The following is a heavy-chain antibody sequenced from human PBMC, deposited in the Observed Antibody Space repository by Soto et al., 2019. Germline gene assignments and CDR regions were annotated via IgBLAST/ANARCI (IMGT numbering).Heavy chain of an antibody. J-gene: IGHJ4*02. CDR3: TGQIASGH. CDR2: ISSDGNTQ. D-gene: IGHD2-8*02. Sequence: QVQLVESGAGVVQPGRSLRLSCAASGFTFSNSGMHWVRQAPGKGLEWVAVISSDGNTQFYADSVKGRFSISRDNSKNTVYLDMNSLRADDAAVYYCTGQIASGHWGQGTLVTVSS. CDR1: GFTFSNSG. V-gene: IGHV3-30*03.